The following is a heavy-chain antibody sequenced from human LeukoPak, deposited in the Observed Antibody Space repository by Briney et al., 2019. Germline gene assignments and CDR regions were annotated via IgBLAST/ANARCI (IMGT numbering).Heavy chain of an antibody. CDR1: GGSISSYY. CDR2: IYTSGST. J-gene: IGHJ6*03. D-gene: IGHD2-2*01. V-gene: IGHV4-4*07. Sequence: SETLSLTCTVSGGSISSYYWSWIRQPAGKGLEWIGRIYTSGSTNYNPSLKSRVTMSVDTSKNQFSLKLSSVTAADTAVYYCARTLVVPAAMDYYYMDVWGKGTTVTVSS. CDR3: ARTLVVPAAMDYYYMDV.